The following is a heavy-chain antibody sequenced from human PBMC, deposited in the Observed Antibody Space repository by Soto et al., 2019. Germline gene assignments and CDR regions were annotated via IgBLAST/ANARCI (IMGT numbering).Heavy chain of an antibody. Sequence: GGSLRLSCAASGFTFSSYAMSWVRQAPGKGLEWVSAISGSGGSTYYADSVKGRFTISRDNSKNTLYLQMNSLRAEDTAVYYCAKVRRSYLIWTLIPAARGYFDYWGQGTLVTVSS. CDR3: AKVRRSYLIWTLIPAARGYFDY. V-gene: IGHV3-23*01. CDR1: GFTFSSYA. J-gene: IGHJ4*02. CDR2: ISGSGGST. D-gene: IGHD2-2*01.